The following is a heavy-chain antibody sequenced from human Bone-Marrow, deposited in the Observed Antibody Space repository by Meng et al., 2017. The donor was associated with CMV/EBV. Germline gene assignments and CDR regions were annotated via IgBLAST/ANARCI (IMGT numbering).Heavy chain of an antibody. Sequence: ASVKVSCKASGYSFTGYFIYWVRQAPGQGLEWMGGINPNTAAANYAPKFQGRVTMTRDTSISTAFMDLSRLKADDTAVYYCARGRDYWGQGTLVTVSS. V-gene: IGHV1-2*02. CDR1: GYSFTGYF. CDR3: ARGRDY. J-gene: IGHJ4*02. CDR2: INPNTAAA.